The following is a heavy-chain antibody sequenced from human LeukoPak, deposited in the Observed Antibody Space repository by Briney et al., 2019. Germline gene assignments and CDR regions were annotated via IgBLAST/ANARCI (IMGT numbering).Heavy chain of an antibody. CDR1: GYTFTSYD. Sequence: ASVKVSCKASGYTFTSYDINWVRQATGQGLEWMGIINPSGGSTSYAQKFQGRVTMTRDTSTSTVYMELSSLRSEDTAVYYCARDNLGGPGYWGQGTLVTVSS. J-gene: IGHJ4*02. V-gene: IGHV1-46*01. CDR2: INPSGGST. CDR3: ARDNLGGPGY. D-gene: IGHD3-16*01.